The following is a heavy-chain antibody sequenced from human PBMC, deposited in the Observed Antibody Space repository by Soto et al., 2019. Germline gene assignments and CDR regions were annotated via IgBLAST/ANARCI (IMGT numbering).Heavy chain of an antibody. CDR1: EFTFISYA. J-gene: IGHJ6*02. CDR3: ARPIPRWSYHYGMDV. CDR2: ISFDGKNE. V-gene: IGHV3-30*04. Sequence: PWGSLRLACAASEFTFISYAIHGFRQSPFRGLEWVALISFDGKNEYYADSVKGRFTIARDNSRNMVYLEMNGLRPDDTATYFCARPIPRWSYHYGMDVWGHGTTVTVSS. D-gene: IGHD2-15*01.